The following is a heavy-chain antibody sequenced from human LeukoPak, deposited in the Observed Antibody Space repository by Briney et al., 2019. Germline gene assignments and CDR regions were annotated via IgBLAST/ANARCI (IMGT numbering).Heavy chain of an antibody. V-gene: IGHV3-74*01. CDR3: ARAPSEIGGYYPEYFRH. D-gene: IGHD3-22*01. J-gene: IGHJ1*01. CDR2: SKSDGRT. CDR1: GFTLSSYW. Sequence: GGSLTLSCAASGFTLSSYWMHWVRHAPGKGLVWVSRSKSDGRTNYADSVKGRFTISRDNAKNTVSLQMNSLRAEDTGVYYCARAPSEIGGYYPEYFRHWGQGTLVIVSS.